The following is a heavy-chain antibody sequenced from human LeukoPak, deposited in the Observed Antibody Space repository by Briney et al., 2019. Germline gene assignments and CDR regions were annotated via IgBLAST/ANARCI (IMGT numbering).Heavy chain of an antibody. CDR1: GFTFSSYA. CDR2: ISYDGSNK. V-gene: IGHV3-30-3*01. CDR3: AKGDPGTHKPGSLDY. D-gene: IGHD1/OR15-1a*01. J-gene: IGHJ4*02. Sequence: GGSLRLSCAASGFTFSSYAMHWVRQAPGKGLEWVAVISYDGSNKYYADSVKGRFTISRDNSKNTLYLQMNSLRAEDTAVYYCAKGDPGTHKPGSLDYWGQGTLVTVSS.